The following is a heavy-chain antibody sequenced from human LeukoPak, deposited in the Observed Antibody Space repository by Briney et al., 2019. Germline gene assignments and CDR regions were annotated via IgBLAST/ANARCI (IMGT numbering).Heavy chain of an antibody. D-gene: IGHD3-10*01. Sequence: GGSLRLSCAASGFTFSTFAMHWVRQAPGKGLEWVSSISTSSSYIYYADAVKGRFTISRDNAKKSLYLQMNSLRAEDTAMYYCARGWSGDYFDYWGQGTLVTVSS. CDR1: GFTFSTFA. J-gene: IGHJ4*02. CDR3: ARGWSGDYFDY. V-gene: IGHV3-21*01. CDR2: ISTSSSYI.